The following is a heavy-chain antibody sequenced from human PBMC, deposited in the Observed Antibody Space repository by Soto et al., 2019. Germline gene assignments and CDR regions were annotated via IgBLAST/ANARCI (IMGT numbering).Heavy chain of an antibody. J-gene: IGHJ4*02. CDR2: KYHSGTT. CDR3: ARVAFGPVDY. V-gene: IGHV4-38-2*02. Sequence: SETLSLTCSVSNFSINSGYYWGWIRQAPGKGLEWIVSKYHSGTTYFNPSLQSRVSISVDTSKNQFSLRLTSVTAADTAIYYCARVAFGPVDYWGRGTLVTVSS. CDR1: NFSINSGYY. D-gene: IGHD3-3*01.